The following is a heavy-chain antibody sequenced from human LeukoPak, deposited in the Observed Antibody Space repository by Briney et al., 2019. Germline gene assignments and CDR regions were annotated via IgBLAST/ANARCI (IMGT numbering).Heavy chain of an antibody. Sequence: PGGSLRLSCAASGFTFSSYWMHWVRQAPGKGLVWVSRINSDGSSPNYADSVRGRFTISRDNAKNTLYLQMKSLRAEDTAVYYCARRGYHDYSGFDYWGQGTLVTVSS. V-gene: IGHV3-74*01. D-gene: IGHD1-26*01. CDR2: INSDGSSP. CDR3: ARRGYHDYSGFDY. CDR1: GFTFSSYW. J-gene: IGHJ4*02.